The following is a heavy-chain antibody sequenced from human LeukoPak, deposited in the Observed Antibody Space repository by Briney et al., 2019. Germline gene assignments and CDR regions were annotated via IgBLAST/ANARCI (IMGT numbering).Heavy chain of an antibody. D-gene: IGHD3-16*01. V-gene: IGHV1-46*01. CDR2: ISPNGGAP. J-gene: IGHJ4*02. CDR1: GYTFTSYY. Sequence: ASVKVSCKASGYTFTSYYIHWVRQAPGQGLEWMGIISPNGGAPTYAQQFQGRVTMTRDTSTSSVYMELSSPNSEDTAVYYCAREYDDTDYWGQGTLVTVSS. CDR3: AREYDDTDY.